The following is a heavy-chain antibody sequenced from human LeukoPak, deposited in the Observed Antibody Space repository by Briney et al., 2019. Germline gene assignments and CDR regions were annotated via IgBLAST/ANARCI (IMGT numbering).Heavy chain of an antibody. CDR1: GFTFSSYA. CDR3: ASGLSGWDI. D-gene: IGHD6-19*01. J-gene: IGHJ4*02. Sequence: PGGSLRLSCAASGFTFSSYAMHWVRQAPGKGLEWVAVISYDGSNKYYADSVKGRFTISRDNAKDTLYLQMNSLRTEDTALYYCASGLSGWDIWGQGALVTVS. CDR2: ISYDGSNK. V-gene: IGHV3-30*04.